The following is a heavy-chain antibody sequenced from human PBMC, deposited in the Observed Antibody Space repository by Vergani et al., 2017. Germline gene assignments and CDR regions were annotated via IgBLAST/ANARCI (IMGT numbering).Heavy chain of an antibody. Sequence: QVQLVESGGGVVQPGRSLRLSCEASGFTFSSYGMHWVRQAPGKGLEGVAVIWYDGSNKYYADSVKGRFPISRDNSKNTLYLQVNSLRAEDTAVYYWARDDLAYYYGSGRCFAYWGQGPLVTVSS. CDR1: GFTFSSYG. J-gene: IGHJ4*02. CDR3: ARDDLAYYYGSGRCFAY. V-gene: IGHV3-33*01. CDR2: IWYDGSNK. D-gene: IGHD3-10*01.